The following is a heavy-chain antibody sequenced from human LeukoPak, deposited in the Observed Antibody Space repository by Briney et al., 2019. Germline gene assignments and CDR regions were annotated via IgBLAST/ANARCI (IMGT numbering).Heavy chain of an antibody. V-gene: IGHV3-7*01. J-gene: IGHJ6*02. CDR3: ARDDYGSYYPFYYYYGMDV. Sequence: PGGSLRLSCVASGFTFSSHWMSWVRQAPGKGLEWVANIKQAGSEKYYVDSVKGRFTISRDNAKNSLYLQMNSLRAEDTAVYYCARDDYGSYYPFYYYYGMDVWGQGTTVTVSS. CDR1: GFTFSSHW. CDR2: IKQAGSEK. D-gene: IGHD1-26*01.